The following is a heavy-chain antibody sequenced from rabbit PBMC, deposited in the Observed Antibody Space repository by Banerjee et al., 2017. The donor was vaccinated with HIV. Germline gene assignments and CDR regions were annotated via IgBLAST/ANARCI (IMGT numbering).Heavy chain of an antibody. CDR2: IDGGSSGRT. Sequence: LVKPGASLTLTCTASGFSLSNSYYMCWDRQALGKGPEWIACIDGGSSGRTYYASWAKGRFTSSKTSSTTVTLQMPSLTAADTATYFCARDLDGVIGWNFGWWGPGTLVTVS. CDR1: GFSLSNSYY. V-gene: IGHV1S40*01. D-gene: IGHD1-1*01. J-gene: IGHJ4*01. CDR3: ARDLDGVIGWNFGW.